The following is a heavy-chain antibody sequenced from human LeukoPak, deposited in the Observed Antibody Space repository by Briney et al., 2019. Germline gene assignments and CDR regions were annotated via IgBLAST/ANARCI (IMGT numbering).Heavy chain of an antibody. CDR1: GFTFSSYS. J-gene: IGHJ1*01. CDR2: ISSSSSTI. V-gene: IGHV3-48*01. CDR3: ARASWGSYRPDLGLFQH. Sequence: PGGSLRLSCAASGFTFSSYSMNWVRQAPGKGLEWVSYISSSSSTIYYADSVKGRFTISRDNAKNSLYLQMNSLRAEDTAVYYCARASWGSYRPDLGLFQHWGQGTLVTVSS. D-gene: IGHD3-16*02.